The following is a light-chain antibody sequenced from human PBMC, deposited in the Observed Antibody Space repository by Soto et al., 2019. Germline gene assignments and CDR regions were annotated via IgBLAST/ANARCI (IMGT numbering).Light chain of an antibody. V-gene: IGKV3-20*01. Sequence: EIVLTQSPGTLSLSPGERATLSCRASQSVSSSYLAWYQQKPGQAPRLLIYDVSSRATDIPDRFSGSGSGTDFTLTISRLEPEDFAVYYCQQYGSSPLTFGGGTKVEIK. CDR3: QQYGSSPLT. CDR2: DVS. J-gene: IGKJ4*01. CDR1: QSVSSSY.